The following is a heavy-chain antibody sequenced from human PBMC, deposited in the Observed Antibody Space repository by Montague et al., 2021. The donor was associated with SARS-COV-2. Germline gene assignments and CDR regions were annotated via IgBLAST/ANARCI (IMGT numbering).Heavy chain of an antibody. CDR2: ISYDGSNK. CDR3: ASELADYGDFDY. J-gene: IGHJ4*02. CDR1: GFTFSSYA. D-gene: IGHD4-17*01. V-gene: IGHV3-30-3*01. Sequence: SLRLSCAASGFTFSSYAMHWVRQAPGKGLEWVAVISYDGSNKYYADSVKGRFTTSRDNSKNTLYLQMNSLRAEDTAVYYCASELADYGDFDYWGQGTLVTVSS.